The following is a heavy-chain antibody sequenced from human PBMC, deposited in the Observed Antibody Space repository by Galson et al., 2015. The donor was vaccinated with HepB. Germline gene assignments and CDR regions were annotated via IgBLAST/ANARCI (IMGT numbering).Heavy chain of an antibody. CDR2: INSWGAT. V-gene: IGHV3-48*01. CDR1: GFSFISRS. D-gene: IGHD6-25*01. J-gene: IGHJ6*02. CDR3: ARNPASYDYYNMDV. Sequence: SLRLSCAASGFSFISRSMNWVRHSPGKGLEWLAYINSWGATYFPDSARGRFTPSRDNSQKSMYLHMSSLRVEDTGIYYCARNPASYDYYNMDVWGQGTTVTVSS.